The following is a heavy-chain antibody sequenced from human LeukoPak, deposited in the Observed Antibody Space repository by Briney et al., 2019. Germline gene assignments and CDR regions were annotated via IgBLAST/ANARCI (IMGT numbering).Heavy chain of an antibody. J-gene: IGHJ4*02. Sequence: WASVKVSCKASGYTFTGYYMHWVRQAPGQGLEWMGWINPNSGGTNYAQKFQGRVTMTRDTSISTAYMELSRLRFDDTAVYYCARLPGSGYSYGSHWGQGTLVTVSS. CDR3: ARLPGSGYSYGSH. CDR1: GYTFTGYY. D-gene: IGHD5-18*01. V-gene: IGHV1-2*02. CDR2: INPNSGGT.